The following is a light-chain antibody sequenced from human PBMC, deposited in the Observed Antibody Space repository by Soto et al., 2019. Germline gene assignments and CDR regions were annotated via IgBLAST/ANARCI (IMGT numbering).Light chain of an antibody. CDR3: CSDAGSGVYV. Sequence: QSVLTQPASVSGSTGQSITISCTGTSRDVGRYNFVSWYQQYPGKVPRVTIYEVTKRPSGVSNRFSGSKSGNTAFRTISGLQAEDEADYYCCSDAGSGVYVFGTGTKLTVL. J-gene: IGLJ1*01. CDR2: EVT. V-gene: IGLV2-23*02. CDR1: SRDVGRYNF.